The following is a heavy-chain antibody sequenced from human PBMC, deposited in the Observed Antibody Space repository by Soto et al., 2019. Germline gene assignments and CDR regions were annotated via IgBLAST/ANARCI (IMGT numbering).Heavy chain of an antibody. V-gene: IGHV3-21*01. J-gene: IGHJ3*02. CDR3: VRDYYDTSGYPNTFDM. CDR2: IGSRTSDI. Sequence: VGSLRLWCAAAGGTRVRHTMNCFLKSPVKGLEWVSFIGSRTSDIYYADSVKGRFTISRDNAKNSLYLDLTRLRAEDTAVYFCVRDYYDTSGYPNTFDMWGQGTMVTVSS. CDR1: GGTRVRHT. D-gene: IGHD3-22*01.